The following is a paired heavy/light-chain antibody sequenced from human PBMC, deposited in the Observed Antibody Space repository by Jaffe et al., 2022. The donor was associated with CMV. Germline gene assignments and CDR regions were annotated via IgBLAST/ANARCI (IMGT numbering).Heavy chain of an antibody. Sequence: QAQVVESGGGLVRPGGSLRLSCVSSGFSEYYMHWIRQAPGKGLEWIAYISSSGTYSNYLDAVKGRFTISRDNTNNSLYLQMNSLGAEDTAVYYCARGRERSGDYHDAFDMWGQGTVVTVSS. CDR2: ISSSGTYS. J-gene: IGHJ3*02. CDR3: ARGRERSGDYHDAFDM. CDR1: GFSEYY. V-gene: IGHV3-11*06. D-gene: IGHD3-3*01.
Light chain of an antibody. CDR1: LSISNY. CDR3: QQSYSFPYT. J-gene: IGKJ2*01. CDR2: AAS. Sequence: DIQMTQSPSSLSASIGDTVTITCRASLSISNYLNWYQQKPGKAPKLLTYAASTLQRDVPSRFSGSGSGTDFTLTITSLQPEDCATYFCQQSYSFPYTFGQGTKLEIK. V-gene: IGKV1-39*01.